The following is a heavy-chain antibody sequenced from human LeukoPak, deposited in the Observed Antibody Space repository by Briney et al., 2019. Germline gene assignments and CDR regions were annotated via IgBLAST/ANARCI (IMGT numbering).Heavy chain of an antibody. CDR3: ARVGVLNWFDP. CDR1: GGSISSSPYY. Sequence: SETLSLTCTVSGGSISSSPYYWGWIRQAPGKGLEWIGNIYYSGSTFYNPSLKSRVTISVDTSKNQFSLKLSSVTAADTAVYYCARVGVLNWFDPWGQEPRSPSPQ. CDR2: IYYSGST. J-gene: IGHJ5*02. D-gene: IGHD1-26*01. V-gene: IGHV4-39*01.